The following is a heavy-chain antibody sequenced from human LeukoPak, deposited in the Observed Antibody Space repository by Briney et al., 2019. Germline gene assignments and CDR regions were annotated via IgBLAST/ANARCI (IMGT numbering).Heavy chain of an antibody. D-gene: IGHD3-16*02. Sequence: PSETLSLTCAVYGGSFSGYYWSWIRQPPGKGLEWIGEINHSGSTNYNPSLKSRVTISVDTSKNQFPLKLCSVTAADTAVYYCARGRLNYYDYVWGSYRSHYFDYWGQGTLVTVSS. CDR2: INHSGST. V-gene: IGHV4-34*01. J-gene: IGHJ4*02. CDR1: GGSFSGYY. CDR3: ARGRLNYYDYVWGSYRSHYFDY.